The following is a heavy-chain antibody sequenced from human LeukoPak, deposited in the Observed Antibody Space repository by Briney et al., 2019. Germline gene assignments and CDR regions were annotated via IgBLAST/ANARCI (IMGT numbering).Heavy chain of an antibody. CDR3: ASADIPNWFDP. D-gene: IGHD3-9*01. V-gene: IGHV4-34*01. Sequence: KPSETLSLTCAVYGGSFSGYYWSWIRQPPGKGLEWIGEINHSGSTNYNPSLKSRVTISVDTSKDQFSLKLSSVTAADTAVYYCASADIPNWFDPWGQGTLATVSS. CDR2: INHSGST. J-gene: IGHJ5*02. CDR1: GGSFSGYY.